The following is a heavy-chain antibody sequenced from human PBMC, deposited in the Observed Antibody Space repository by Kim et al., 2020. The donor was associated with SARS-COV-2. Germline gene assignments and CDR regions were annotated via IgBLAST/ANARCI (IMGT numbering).Heavy chain of an antibody. Sequence: GGSLRLSCTASGFTFSSFAVHWVRQAPGKGLEWVGIIWNDGTYQYYGGSVKGRFTISRDNSKDTVYLQMNSLRVDDAAVYYCARGCSVGPGCFYIDYWGQGTLVTVSS. CDR3: ARGCSVGPGCFYIDY. D-gene: IGHD2-15*01. CDR1: GFTFSSFA. CDR2: IWNDGTYQ. J-gene: IGHJ4*02. V-gene: IGHV3-33*01.